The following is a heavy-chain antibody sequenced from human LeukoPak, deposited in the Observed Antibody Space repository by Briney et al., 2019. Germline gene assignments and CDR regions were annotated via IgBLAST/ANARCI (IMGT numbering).Heavy chain of an antibody. CDR2: ISSSSSYI. CDR3: ARTSSGPYYYYYGMDV. CDR1: GFTFSSYS. V-gene: IGHV3-21*01. Sequence: GGSLRLSCAVSGFTFSSYSMNWVRQAPGKGLEWVSSISSSSSYIYYADSVKGRFTISRDNAKNSLYLQMNSLRAEGTAVYYCARTSSGPYYYYYGMDVWGQGTTVTVSS. D-gene: IGHD3-22*01. J-gene: IGHJ6*02.